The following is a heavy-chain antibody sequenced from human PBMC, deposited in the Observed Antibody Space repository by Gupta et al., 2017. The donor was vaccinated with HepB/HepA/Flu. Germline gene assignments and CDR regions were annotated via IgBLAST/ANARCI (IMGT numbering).Heavy chain of an antibody. D-gene: IGHD6-13*01. CDR1: GFTFSNAW. CDR3: TTDLLKAAAGKDDY. Sequence: EVQLVESGGGLVKPGGSLRLSCAASGFTFSNAWMSWVRQAPGKGLEWVGRIKSKTDGGTTDYAAPVKGRFTISRDDSKNTLYLQMNSLKTEDTAVYYCTTDLLKAAAGKDDYWGQGTLVTVSS. CDR2: IKSKTDGGTT. J-gene: IGHJ4*02. V-gene: IGHV3-15*01.